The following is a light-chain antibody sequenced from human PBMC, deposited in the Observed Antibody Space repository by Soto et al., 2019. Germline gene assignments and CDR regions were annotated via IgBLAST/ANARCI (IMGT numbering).Light chain of an antibody. CDR1: SSDLGAYNF. Sequence: QSALTQPASVSGSPGQSITISCTGTSSDLGAYNFVSWYQQHPGKAPKLMLYDVNIRPSGVSNRFSGSKSGNTASLTISGLQAEDEADYYCTSWTTSTTMIFVGGTKVTVL. J-gene: IGLJ2*01. CDR3: TSWTTSTTMI. CDR2: DVN. V-gene: IGLV2-14*03.